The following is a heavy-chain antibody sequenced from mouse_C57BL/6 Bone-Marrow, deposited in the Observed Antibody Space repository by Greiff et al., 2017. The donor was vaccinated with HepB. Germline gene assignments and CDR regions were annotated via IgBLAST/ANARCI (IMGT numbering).Heavy chain of an antibody. Sequence: EVMLVEPGGDLVKPGGSLKLSCAASGFTFSSYGMSWVRQTPDKRLEWVATISRGGSYTYYPDSVKGRITISRDNAKNTLYLQMSSLKSEDTAMYYCARHNRDPDYFDYRGQGTTLTVSS. CDR3: ARHNRDPDYFDY. CDR2: ISRGGSYT. J-gene: IGHJ2*01. D-gene: IGHD4-1*01. CDR1: GFTFSSYG. V-gene: IGHV5-6*01.